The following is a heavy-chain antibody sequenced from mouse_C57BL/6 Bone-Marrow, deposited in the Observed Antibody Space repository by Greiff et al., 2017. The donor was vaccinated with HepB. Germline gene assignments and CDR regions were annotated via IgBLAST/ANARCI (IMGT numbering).Heavy chain of an antibody. V-gene: IGHV5-17*01. Sequence: EVMLVESGGGLVKPGGSLKLSCAASGFTFSDYGMHWVRQAPEKGLEWVAYISSGSSTIYYADTVKGRFTISRDNAKNTLFLQMTSLRSEDTAMYYCARSITTVVRYYFDYWGQGTTLTVSS. D-gene: IGHD1-1*01. CDR2: ISSGSSTI. CDR1: GFTFSDYG. J-gene: IGHJ2*01. CDR3: ARSITTVVRYYFDY.